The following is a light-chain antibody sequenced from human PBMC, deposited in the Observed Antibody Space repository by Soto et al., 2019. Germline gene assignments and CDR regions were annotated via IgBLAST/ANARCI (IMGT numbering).Light chain of an antibody. CDR2: GAS. CDR1: QSVSSSY. Sequence: GLTQSPCALSLSTGERATLSCRASQSVSSSYLAWYQQKPGQAPRLLIYGASSRATGIPDRFSGSGSGTDFTLTISRLEPEDFAVYYCQQYGSSPGTFGQGTMV. J-gene: IGKJ1*01. CDR3: QQYGSSPGT. V-gene: IGKV3-20*01.